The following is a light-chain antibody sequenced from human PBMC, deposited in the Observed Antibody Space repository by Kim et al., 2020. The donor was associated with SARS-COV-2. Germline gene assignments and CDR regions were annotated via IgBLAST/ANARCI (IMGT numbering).Light chain of an antibody. V-gene: IGLV2-14*03. CDR2: DVS. CDR1: SSDVGGYNY. Sequence: QYALTQPASVSGSPGQSITISCTGTSSDVGGYNYVSWYQQHPGKAPNLMIYDVSNRPSGVSNRFSGSKSGNTASLTISGLQAEDEADYYCSSYTSSSTLFGGGTKLTVL. CDR3: SSYTSSSTL. J-gene: IGLJ2*01.